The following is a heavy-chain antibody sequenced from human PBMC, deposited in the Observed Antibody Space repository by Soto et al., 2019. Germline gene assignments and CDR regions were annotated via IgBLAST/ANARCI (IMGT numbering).Heavy chain of an antibody. D-gene: IGHD3-22*01. V-gene: IGHV3-30*18. Sequence: PGGSLRLSCAASGFTFSSYGMHWVRQAPGKGLEWVAVISYDGSNKYYADSVKGRFTISRDNSKNTLYLQMNSLRAVDTAVYYCAKDYYDSSGYFDYWGQGTLVTVSS. CDR3: AKDYYDSSGYFDY. J-gene: IGHJ4*02. CDR1: GFTFSSYG. CDR2: ISYDGSNK.